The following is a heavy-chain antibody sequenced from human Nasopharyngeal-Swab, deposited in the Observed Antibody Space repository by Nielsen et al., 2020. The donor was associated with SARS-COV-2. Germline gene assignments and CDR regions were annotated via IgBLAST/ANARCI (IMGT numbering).Heavy chain of an antibody. CDR2: ISAYNGNT. CDR3: ASSWELELLGAFDI. CDR1: GYTFTSYG. Sequence: ASVKVSCKASGYTFTSYGISWVRQAPGQGLEWMGWISAYNGNTNYAQKLQGRVTMTTDTSTSTAYMELRGLRSDDTAVYYCASSWELELLGAFDIWGQGTMVTVSS. V-gene: IGHV1-18*01. J-gene: IGHJ3*02. D-gene: IGHD1-26*01.